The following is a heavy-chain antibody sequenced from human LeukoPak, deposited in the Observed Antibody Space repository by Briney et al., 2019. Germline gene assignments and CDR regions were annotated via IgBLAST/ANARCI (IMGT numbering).Heavy chain of an antibody. CDR1: GGSIRGGTYY. CDR2: IYYTGST. CDR3: ARDLGSRDGYNPPNLFDN. V-gene: IGHV4-39*07. Sequence: PSETLSLTCSVSGGSIRGGTYYWGWIRQPPGKGLEWIGTIYYTGSTYYNRALKSRVTISVDTSKNQFSLKLSSVTAADTAVYYCARDLGSRDGYNPPNLFDNWGQGTLVTVSS. J-gene: IGHJ4*02. D-gene: IGHD5-24*01.